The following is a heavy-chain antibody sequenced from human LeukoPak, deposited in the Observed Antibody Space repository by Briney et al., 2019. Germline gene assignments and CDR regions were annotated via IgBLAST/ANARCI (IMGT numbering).Heavy chain of an antibody. D-gene: IGHD4-23*01. CDR2: INPNSGGT. CDR3: ARAPYGGNSYYFDY. V-gene: IGHV1-2*02. Sequence: ASVKVSCKASGYTFTAYYIHWVRQAPGQGLEWMGWINPNSGGTNYAQKFQGRVTMTRDTSITTAYMELSRLRSDDTAVYYCARAPYGGNSYYFDYWGQGTLVTVSS. J-gene: IGHJ4*02. CDR1: GYTFTAYY.